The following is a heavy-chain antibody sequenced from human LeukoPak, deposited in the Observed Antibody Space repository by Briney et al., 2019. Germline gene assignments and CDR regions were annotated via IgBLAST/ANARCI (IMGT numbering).Heavy chain of an antibody. CDR1: GYTFTGYY. CDR3: ARHHTFPSYYGMDV. CDR2: INPNSGGT. D-gene: IGHD1-14*01. V-gene: IGHV1-2*06. J-gene: IGHJ6*02. Sequence: ASVKVSCKASGYTFTGYYMHWVRQAPGQGLEWMGRINPNSGGTNYAQKFQGRVTMTRDTSISTAYMELSRLRSDDTAVYYCARHHTFPSYYGMDVWGQGTTATVSS.